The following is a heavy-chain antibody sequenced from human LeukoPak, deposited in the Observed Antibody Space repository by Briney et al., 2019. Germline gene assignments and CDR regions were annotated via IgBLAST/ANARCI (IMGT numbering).Heavy chain of an antibody. Sequence: SETLSLTCTVSGGSISSYYWSWIRQPAGKGLEWIGRIYTSGSTNYNPSLKSRVTMSVDTSKNQFSLKVTSVTAAETALYFCARGGPWELSHRDYFDYWGQGTLVTVSS. D-gene: IGHD1-26*01. J-gene: IGHJ4*02. CDR3: ARGGPWELSHRDYFDY. CDR2: IYTSGST. V-gene: IGHV4-4*07. CDR1: GGSISSYY.